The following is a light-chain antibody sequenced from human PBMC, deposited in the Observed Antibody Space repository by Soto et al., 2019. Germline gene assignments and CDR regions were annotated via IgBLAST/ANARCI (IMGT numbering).Light chain of an antibody. V-gene: IGLV2-14*01. CDR2: EVS. Sequence: QSALTQPASVSGSPGQSITISCTGTSSDIGSYNWVSWYQQHPDKVPKLMIYEVSNRPSGVSNRFSGSKSGNTASLTISGLQAEDEADYYCSSYTTSSTQIFGGGTKLTVL. CDR3: SSYTTSSTQI. CDR1: SSDIGSYNW. J-gene: IGLJ2*01.